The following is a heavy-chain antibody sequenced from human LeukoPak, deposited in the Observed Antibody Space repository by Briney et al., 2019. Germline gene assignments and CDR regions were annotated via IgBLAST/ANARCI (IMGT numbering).Heavy chain of an antibody. J-gene: IGHJ4*02. CDR3: SRSYHTYYFDY. D-gene: IGHD1-26*01. CDR1: GFTFNNAW. CDR2: IKSKTDGGTT. Sequence: PGGSLTLSCAASGFTFNNAWMNWVRQAPGKGLEWLGRIKSKTDGGTTDYAAPVKDRFTISRDDSKNTLYLQMNSLQTEDTAVYYCSRSYHTYYFDYWGLGTLVTVSS. V-gene: IGHV3-15*01.